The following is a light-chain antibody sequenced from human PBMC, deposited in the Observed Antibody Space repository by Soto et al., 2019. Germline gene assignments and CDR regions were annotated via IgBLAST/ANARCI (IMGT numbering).Light chain of an antibody. CDR3: ATWDDSLHGV. CDR1: SSNIGGNF. J-gene: IGLJ3*02. V-gene: IGLV1-44*01. Sequence: QSVLTQPPSASGAPGQRVTISCSGSSSNIGGNFVNWYQQLPGTAPKLLIHSNDQRPSGVPDRFSGSKSGTSASLAISGLQSEDEADYCCATWDDSLHGVFGGGTKLTVL. CDR2: SND.